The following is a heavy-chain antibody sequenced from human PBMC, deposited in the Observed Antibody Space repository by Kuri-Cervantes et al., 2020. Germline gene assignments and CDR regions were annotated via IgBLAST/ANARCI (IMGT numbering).Heavy chain of an antibody. V-gene: IGHV3-52*01. Sequence: GGSLRLSCAASGFTFSSSWMHWVCQAPEKGLEWVADIKCDGSEKYYVDSVKGRLTISRDNAKNSLYLQVNSLRAEDMTVYYCARVRGVDYFDYWGQGTLVTVSS. CDR2: IKCDGSEK. J-gene: IGHJ4*02. CDR1: GFTFSSSW. CDR3: ARVRGVDYFDY. D-gene: IGHD3-10*01.